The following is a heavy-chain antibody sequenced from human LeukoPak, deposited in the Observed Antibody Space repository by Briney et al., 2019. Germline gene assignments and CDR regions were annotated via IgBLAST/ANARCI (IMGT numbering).Heavy chain of an antibody. CDR2: IYYSGYT. V-gene: IGHV4-4*02. D-gene: IGHD1-26*01. J-gene: IGHJ6*03. CDR1: GGSISSSNW. Sequence: PSETLSLTCAVSGGSISSSNWWSWVRQPPGKGLEWIGYIYYSGYTNYNPSLKSRVTISVDTSKNQFSLKLSSVTAADTAVYYCARDPYSGTYGDTYYYYMDVWGKGTTVTISS. CDR3: ARDPYSGTYGDTYYYYMDV.